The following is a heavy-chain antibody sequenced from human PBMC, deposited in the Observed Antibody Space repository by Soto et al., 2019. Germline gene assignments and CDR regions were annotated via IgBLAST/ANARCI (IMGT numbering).Heavy chain of an antibody. Sequence: SETLSLTCAVYGGSFSGYYWSWIRQPPGKGLEWIGEINHSGSTNYNPSLKSRVTISVDTSKNQFSLKLSSVTAADTAVYYCARGAMVRGSKKNWFDPWGQGTLVTVSS. J-gene: IGHJ5*02. CDR1: GGSFSGYY. D-gene: IGHD3-10*01. CDR3: ARGAMVRGSKKNWFDP. V-gene: IGHV4-34*01. CDR2: INHSGST.